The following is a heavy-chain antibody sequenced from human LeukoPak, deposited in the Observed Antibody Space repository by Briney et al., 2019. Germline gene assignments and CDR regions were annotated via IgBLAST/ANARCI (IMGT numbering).Heavy chain of an antibody. CDR3: VRQAGGGSTTFMDV. CDR1: GGSISSSSYY. J-gene: IGHJ6*03. CDR2: IYYSGST. V-gene: IGHV4-39*01. D-gene: IGHD2-2*01. Sequence: SETLSLTCTASGGSISSSSYYWGWIRQPPGKGLEWIGSIYYSGSTYYNPSLKSRVTISVDTSKNQFSLKLNSVTAADTAMYYCVRQAGGGSTTFMDVWGKGTTVTVSS.